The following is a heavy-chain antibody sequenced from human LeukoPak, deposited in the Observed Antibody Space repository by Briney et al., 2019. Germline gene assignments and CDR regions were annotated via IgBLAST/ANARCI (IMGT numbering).Heavy chain of an antibody. CDR2: ISGTGLST. CDR1: GFTFRSYG. CDR3: AKLMRHMREDVYDI. V-gene: IGHV3-23*01. D-gene: IGHD2-21*01. J-gene: IGHJ3*02. Sequence: GRSLRLSCAASGFTFRSYGMSWVRQAPGKGLEWVSFISGTGLSTYYADSVKGRFTISRDNSKNTLYLQMNSLRAEDTAVYYCAKLMRHMREDVYDIWGQGTMVTVSS.